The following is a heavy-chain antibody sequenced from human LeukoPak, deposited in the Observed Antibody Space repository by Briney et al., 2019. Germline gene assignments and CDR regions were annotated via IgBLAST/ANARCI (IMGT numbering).Heavy chain of an antibody. D-gene: IGHD5-18*01. J-gene: IGHJ3*02. CDR2: IYYSGST. CDR1: GGSISGGSYY. Sequence: SETLSLTCTVSGGSISGGSYYWSWIRQPPGKGLEWIGYIYYSGSTNYNPSLKSRVTISVDTSKNQFSLKLSSVTAADTAVYYCARDTRLWLLSPTLGAFDIWGQGTMVTVSS. V-gene: IGHV4-61*01. CDR3: ARDTRLWLLSPTLGAFDI.